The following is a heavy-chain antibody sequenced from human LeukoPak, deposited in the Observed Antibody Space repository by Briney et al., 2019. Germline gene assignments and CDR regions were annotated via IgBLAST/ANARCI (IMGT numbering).Heavy chain of an antibody. CDR3: ARLLDYYGSGDENWFDP. CDR1: GGTFSSYA. CDR2: IIPIFGIA. Sequence: SVKVSCKASGGTFSSYAISWVRQAPGQGLEWMGGIIPIFGIANYAQKFQGRVTITADKSTSTAYMELSSLRSEDTAVYYCARLLDYYGSGDENWFDPWGQGTLVTVSS. D-gene: IGHD3-10*01. J-gene: IGHJ5*02. V-gene: IGHV1-69*17.